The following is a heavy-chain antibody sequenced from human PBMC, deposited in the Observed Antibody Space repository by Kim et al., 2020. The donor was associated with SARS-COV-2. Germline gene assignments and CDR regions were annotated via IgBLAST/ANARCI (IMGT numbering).Heavy chain of an antibody. CDR3: AQVMSRQWRVREGAFDI. V-gene: IGHV3-33*06. J-gene: IGHJ3*02. D-gene: IGHD6-19*01. Sequence: EKGPFTISRDNSKNTLYLQMNSLRSEDTAVYYCAQVMSRQWRVREGAFDIWGQGTMVTVSS.